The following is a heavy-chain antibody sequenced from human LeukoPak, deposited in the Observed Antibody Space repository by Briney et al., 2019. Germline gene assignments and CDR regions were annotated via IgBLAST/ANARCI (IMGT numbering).Heavy chain of an antibody. CDR3: ARARKTYYYDSSGYKFDY. CDR1: GGSFSGYY. D-gene: IGHD3-22*01. Sequence: SETLSLTCAVYGGSFSGYYWSWIRQPPGKGLEWIGEINHSGSTNYNPSLKSRVTISVDTSKNQFSLELSSVTAADTAVYYCARARKTYYYDSSGYKFDYWGQGTLVTVSS. V-gene: IGHV4-34*01. J-gene: IGHJ4*02. CDR2: INHSGST.